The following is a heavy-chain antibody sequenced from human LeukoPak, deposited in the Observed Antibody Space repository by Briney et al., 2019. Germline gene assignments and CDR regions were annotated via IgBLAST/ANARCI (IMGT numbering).Heavy chain of an antibody. Sequence: GGSLRLSCVASGFSFSSYSMIWVRQAPGKGLEWVSYISTSSSTIYYTDSMKGRFTISRDNVNNSLYLQMNSLRAEDTAVYYCARRSGSYYGRFDYWGQGTLVTVSS. CDR2: ISTSSSTI. CDR1: GFSFSSYS. J-gene: IGHJ4*02. V-gene: IGHV3-48*01. CDR3: ARRSGSYYGRFDY. D-gene: IGHD1-26*01.